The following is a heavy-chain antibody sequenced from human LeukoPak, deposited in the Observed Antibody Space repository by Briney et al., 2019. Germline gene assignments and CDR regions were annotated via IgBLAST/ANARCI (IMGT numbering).Heavy chain of an antibody. J-gene: IGHJ4*02. CDR1: GGSFSGYY. V-gene: IGHV4-34*01. CDR3: ARGPGMSRADY. Sequence: SETLSLTCAVYGGSFSGYYWSWIRQPPGKGLEWIGEINHSGSTNYNPSLKSRVTISVDTSKNQFSLKLSSATAADTAVYYCARGPGMSRADYWGQGTLVTVSS. CDR2: INHSGST. D-gene: IGHD1-14*01.